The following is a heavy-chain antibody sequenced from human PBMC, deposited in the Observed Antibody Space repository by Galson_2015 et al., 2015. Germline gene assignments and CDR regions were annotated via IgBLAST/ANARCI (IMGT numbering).Heavy chain of an antibody. D-gene: IGHD3-16*01. Sequence: SLRLSCAASGFMFGEHAMRWVRQPPGKGLEWVAGISWNSGNIAYGDSVQGRFTISRDHAKSSVYSQMNTLRPEDTALYFCSKDMGTDFVWGPYYYYALDVWGQGTTVTVS. CDR3: SKDMGTDFVWGPYYYYALDV. CDR2: ISWNSGNI. J-gene: IGHJ6*02. V-gene: IGHV3-9*01. CDR1: GFMFGEHA.